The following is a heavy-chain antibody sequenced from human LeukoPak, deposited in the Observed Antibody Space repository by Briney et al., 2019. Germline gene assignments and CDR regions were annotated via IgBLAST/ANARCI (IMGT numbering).Heavy chain of an antibody. Sequence: SVKVSCKASGYTFTSYGISWVRQAPGQGLEWMGGIIPIFGTANFAQKFQGRVTITADESTSTAYMQLSSLRSEDTAVYYCARGRFLEWLYFDYWGQGTLVTVSS. V-gene: IGHV1-69*13. CDR2: IIPIFGTA. D-gene: IGHD3-3*01. CDR1: GYTFTSYG. CDR3: ARGRFLEWLYFDY. J-gene: IGHJ4*02.